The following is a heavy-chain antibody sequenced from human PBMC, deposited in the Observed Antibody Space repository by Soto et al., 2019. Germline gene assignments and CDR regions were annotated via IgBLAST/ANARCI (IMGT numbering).Heavy chain of an antibody. CDR3: ARTPRIAAPGYYYGMDV. CDR1: GGTFSSYA. Sequence: QVQLVQSGAEVKKPGSSVKVSCKASGGTFSSYAISWVRQAPGQGLEWMGGIIPIFGTANYAQKFQGRVTITADESTSTSHIQLHSLKSEDTAVYCCARTPRIAAPGYYYGMDVWGQVTTVTVSS. D-gene: IGHD6-13*01. V-gene: IGHV1-69*12. CDR2: IIPIFGTA. J-gene: IGHJ6*02.